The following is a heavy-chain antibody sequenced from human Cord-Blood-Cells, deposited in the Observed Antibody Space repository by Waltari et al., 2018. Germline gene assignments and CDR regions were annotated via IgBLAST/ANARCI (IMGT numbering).Heavy chain of an antibody. CDR3: AHSSPYYDILTGYYNDAFDI. CDR2: IYWNDDK. J-gene: IGHJ3*02. Sequence: QLTLKESGPTLVKPTQTLTLTCTFSGFSLSTSGVGVGWIRPPPGKARGWLAIIYWNDDKRYSPSLKSRLTITKDTSKNQVVLTMTNMDPVDTATYYWAHSSPYYDILTGYYNDAFDIWGQGTMVTVSS. D-gene: IGHD3-9*01. CDR1: GFSLSTSGVG. V-gene: IGHV2-5*01.